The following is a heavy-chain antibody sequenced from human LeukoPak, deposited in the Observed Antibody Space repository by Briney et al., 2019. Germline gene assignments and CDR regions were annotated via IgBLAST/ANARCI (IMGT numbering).Heavy chain of an antibody. CDR1: GGSISSSNYY. Sequence: PSETLSLTRTVSGGSISSSNYYWGWLRQPPGKGLEWTGSIYYSGRTYYHPSLKSRVTISVDTSKNQFTLKLSSVTAADTAVYYCARLEVAGINDYWGQGTLVTVSS. CDR3: ARLEVAGINDY. CDR2: IYYSGRT. V-gene: IGHV4-39*01. D-gene: IGHD6-19*01. J-gene: IGHJ4*02.